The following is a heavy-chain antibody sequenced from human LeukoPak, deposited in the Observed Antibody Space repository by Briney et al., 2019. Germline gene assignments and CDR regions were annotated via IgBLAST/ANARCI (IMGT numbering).Heavy chain of an antibody. CDR3: ARVVTTDDY. Sequence: GGPLRLSCAASGFTFSTYWMRWVRQAPGKGLVWVSRINSDGSTTTYADSVKGRFTISRDNAKSTLYLQMNSLRAEDTAVYYCARVVTTDDYWGQGTLVTVSS. D-gene: IGHD4-17*01. CDR2: INSDGSTT. CDR1: GFTFSTYW. V-gene: IGHV3-74*01. J-gene: IGHJ4*02.